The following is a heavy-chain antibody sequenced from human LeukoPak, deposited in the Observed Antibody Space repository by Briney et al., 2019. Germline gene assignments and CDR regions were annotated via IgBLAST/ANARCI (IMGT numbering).Heavy chain of an antibody. Sequence: GGSVSLSCAASGFTFSSHLMRWVRHAQGTGLVWVSSVKSDGTATNYADSVKGRFTISRDNAKNTLYLQMNSLRVEDTAVYYCVRKFATGDWGQGTLVTVSS. CDR3: VRKFATGD. CDR2: VKSDGTAT. J-gene: IGHJ4*02. D-gene: IGHD1-14*01. V-gene: IGHV3-74*01. CDR1: GFTFSSHL.